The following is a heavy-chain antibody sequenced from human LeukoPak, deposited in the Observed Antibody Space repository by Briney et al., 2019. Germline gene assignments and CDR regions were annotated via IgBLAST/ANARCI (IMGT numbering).Heavy chain of an antibody. CDR3: ARYHKTYQWFDP. Sequence: GASVKVSCKASGYTFTSYTMHWVRQAPGQRLEWMGWINAGNGNTKYSQKFQGRVTITRDTSASTAYMELSSLRSEDTAVYYCARYHKTYQWFDPWGQGTLVTVSS. CDR2: INAGNGNT. CDR1: GYTFTSYT. V-gene: IGHV1-3*01. J-gene: IGHJ5*02. D-gene: IGHD2-2*01.